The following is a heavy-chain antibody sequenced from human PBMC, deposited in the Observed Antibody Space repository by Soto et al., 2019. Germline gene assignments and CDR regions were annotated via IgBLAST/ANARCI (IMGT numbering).Heavy chain of an antibody. V-gene: IGHV3-30-3*01. J-gene: IGHJ4*02. CDR1: GFTFSSYA. CDR2: ISYDGSNK. Sequence: ESGGGVVQPGRSLRLSCAASGFTFSSYAMHWVRQAPGKGLEWVAVISYDGSNKYYADSVKGRFTISRDNSKNTLYLQMNSLRAEDTAVYYCARTDSAAGLGFLDYWGQGTLVTVSS. CDR3: ARTDSAAGLGFLDY. D-gene: IGHD6-13*01.